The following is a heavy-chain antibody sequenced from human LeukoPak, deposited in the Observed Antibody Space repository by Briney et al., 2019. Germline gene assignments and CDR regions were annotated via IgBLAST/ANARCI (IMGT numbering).Heavy chain of an antibody. V-gene: IGHV4-59*01. CDR2: IYYSGST. J-gene: IGHJ6*03. CDR1: GGSISSSY. D-gene: IGHD1-1*01. Sequence: SETLSLTCTVSGGSISSSYWRWVRQPPGKELEWIGYIYYSGSTNYNPSLMSRVTISVDTSKNQFSLKLNSVTAADTAVYYCARAASGYYMDVWGNGTTVTVSS. CDR3: ARAASGYYMDV.